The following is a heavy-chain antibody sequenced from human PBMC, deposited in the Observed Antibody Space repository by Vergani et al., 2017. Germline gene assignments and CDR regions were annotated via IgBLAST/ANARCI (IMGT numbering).Heavy chain of an antibody. J-gene: IGHJ5*02. CDR1: GFTFSSYS. D-gene: IGHD3-10*01. CDR2: ISYDGSNK. Sequence: QVQLVESGGGVVQPGRSLRLSCAASGFTFSSYSMHWVRQAPGQGLEWVAVISYDGSNKYYADSVKGRFTISRDNSKNTLYLQMNSLRAEDTAVYYCARSTVGRRTMVRGVKDWFDPWGQGTLVTVSS. CDR3: ARSTVGRRTMVRGVKDWFDP. V-gene: IGHV3-30-3*01.